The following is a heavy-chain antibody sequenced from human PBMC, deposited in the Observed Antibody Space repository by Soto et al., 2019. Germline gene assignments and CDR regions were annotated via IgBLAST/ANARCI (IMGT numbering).Heavy chain of an antibody. V-gene: IGHV3-23*01. J-gene: IGHJ4*02. CDR2: ISASGGST. CDR1: GFTFSSYA. Sequence: EVQLLESGGGLVQPGGSLRLSCAASGFTFSSYAMSWVRQAPGKGLEWVSAISASGGSTYYADSVKGRFTISRDNSKNTLYLQMNSLRAEGTAVYYCAKFPFYDILTGYFFDYWGQGTLVTVSS. D-gene: IGHD3-9*01. CDR3: AKFPFYDILTGYFFDY.